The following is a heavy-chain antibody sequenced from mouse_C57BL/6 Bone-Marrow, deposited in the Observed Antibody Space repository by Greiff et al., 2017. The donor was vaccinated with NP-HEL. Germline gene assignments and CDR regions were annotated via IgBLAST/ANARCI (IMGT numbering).Heavy chain of an antibody. J-gene: IGHJ4*01. V-gene: IGHV10-3*01. CDR2: IRSKSSNYAT. CDR3: VREGIYYGNHYYAMDY. Sequence: DVMLVESGGGLVQPKGSLKLSCAASGFTFNTYAMHWVRQAPGKGLEWVARIRSKSSNYATYYADSVKDRFTISRDDSQSMLYLQMNNLKTEDTAMYYCVREGIYYGNHYYAMDYWGQGTSVTVSS. D-gene: IGHD2-1*01. CDR1: GFTFNTYA.